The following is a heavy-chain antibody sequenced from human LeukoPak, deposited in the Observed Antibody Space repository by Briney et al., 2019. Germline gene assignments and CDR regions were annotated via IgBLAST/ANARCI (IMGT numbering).Heavy chain of an antibody. CDR2: TFYRSKWNN. D-gene: IGHD2-8*02. CDR3: AHLRTGTSDAFDT. Sequence: SQTLSLTCAISGDTVSSKRAAWNWIRQFPLRGLEWLGRTFYRSKWNNDYAVSVKGRITIKPDTSKNQFSLQLNSVTPEDTAVYYCAHLRTGTSDAFDTWGQGTMVTVSS. J-gene: IGHJ3*02. V-gene: IGHV6-1*01. CDR1: GDTVSSKRAA.